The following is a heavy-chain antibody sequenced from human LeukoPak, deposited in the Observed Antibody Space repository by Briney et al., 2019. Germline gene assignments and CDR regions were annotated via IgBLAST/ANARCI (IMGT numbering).Heavy chain of an antibody. Sequence: PSETLSLTCTVSGGSVSGGSYYWSWIRQPPGKGLEWIGYIYYSGSTNYNPSLKSRVTISVDTSKNQFSLKLSSVTAADTAVYYCARAPITMVRGVVSGRYFDLWGRGTLVTVSS. CDR2: IYYSGST. J-gene: IGHJ2*01. CDR3: ARAPITMVRGVVSGRYFDL. V-gene: IGHV4-61*01. CDR1: GGSVSGGSYY. D-gene: IGHD3-10*01.